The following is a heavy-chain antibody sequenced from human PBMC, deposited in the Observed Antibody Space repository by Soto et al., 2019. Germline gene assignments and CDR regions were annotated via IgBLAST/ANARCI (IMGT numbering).Heavy chain of an antibody. CDR3: AKNLRLAXGVVIPPAHYGMDV. J-gene: IGHJ6*02. CDR2: ISGSGGST. CDR1: GFTFSSYA. V-gene: IGHV3-23*01. Sequence: GGSLRLSCAASGFTFSSYAMSWVRQAPGKGLEWVSAISGSGGSTYYADSVKGRFTISRDNSKNTLYLQMNSLRAEDTAVYYSAKNLRLAXGVVIPPAHYGMDVWGQGTTVTVSS. D-gene: IGHD3-3*01.